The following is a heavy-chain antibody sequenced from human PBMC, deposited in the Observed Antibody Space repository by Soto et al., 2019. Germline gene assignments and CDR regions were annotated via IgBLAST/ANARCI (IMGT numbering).Heavy chain of an antibody. Sequence: SETLSLTCAVYGGSFSGYYWSWIRQPPGKGLEWIGEINHSGSTNYNPSLKSRVTISVDTSKNQFSLKLSSVTAADTAVYYCARVPVDLEDYWGQGTLVTVSS. D-gene: IGHD5-12*01. CDR2: INHSGST. CDR3: ARVPVDLEDY. CDR1: GGSFSGYY. J-gene: IGHJ4*02. V-gene: IGHV4-34*01.